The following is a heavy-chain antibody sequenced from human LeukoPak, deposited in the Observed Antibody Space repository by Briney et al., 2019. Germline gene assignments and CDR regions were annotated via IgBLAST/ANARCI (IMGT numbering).Heavy chain of an antibody. CDR2: ISAYNDNT. J-gene: IGHJ5*02. CDR1: GYTFTSYG. Sequence: ASVKVSCKASGYTFTSYGISWVRQAPGQGLEWMGWISAYNDNTNYAQKLQGRVTMTTDTSTSTAYMGLRSLRSDDTAVYYCARDRDYYGSGSYIVGSDPWGQGTLVTVSS. D-gene: IGHD3-10*01. CDR3: ARDRDYYGSGSYIVGSDP. V-gene: IGHV1-18*01.